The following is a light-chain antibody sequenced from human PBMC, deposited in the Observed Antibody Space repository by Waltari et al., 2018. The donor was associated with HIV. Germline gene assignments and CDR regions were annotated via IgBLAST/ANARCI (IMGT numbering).Light chain of an antibody. CDR1: SSDVGAYAF. J-gene: IGLJ1*01. CDR2: NVS. V-gene: IGLV2-11*01. Sequence: QSALTQPRSLSGSPGQSVTISCTGSSSDVGAYAFVSWYQQYPGKAPKLIIFNVSKRPSGVPDRFSGSKSGNTASLTISGLQAEDEADYHCCSYAGSYSYVFGTGTQVTVL. CDR3: CSYAGSYSYV.